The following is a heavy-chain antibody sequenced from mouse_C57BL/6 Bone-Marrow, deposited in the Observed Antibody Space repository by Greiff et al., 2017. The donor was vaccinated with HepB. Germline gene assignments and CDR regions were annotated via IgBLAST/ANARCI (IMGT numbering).Heavy chain of an antibody. CDR3: ARAGEGGAMDY. V-gene: IGHV5-16*01. CDR1: GFTFSDYY. CDR2: INYDGSST. Sequence: EVQLVESEGGLVQPGSSMKLSCTASGFTFSDYYMAWVRQVPEKGLEWVANINYDGSSTYYLDSLKSRFIISRDNAKNILYLQMSSLKSEDTATYYCARAGEGGAMDYWGQGTSVTVSS. J-gene: IGHJ4*01.